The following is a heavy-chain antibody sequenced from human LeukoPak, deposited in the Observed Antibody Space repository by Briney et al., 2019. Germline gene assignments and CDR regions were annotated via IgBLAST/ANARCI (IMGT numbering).Heavy chain of an antibody. J-gene: IGHJ3*02. CDR2: IISSSSYI. V-gene: IGHV3-21*01. D-gene: IGHD1-26*01. CDR3: AKDRGGAWEKGAFDI. CDR1: GFTFSSYS. Sequence: GGSLRLSCAASGFTFSSYSMNWVRQAPGKGLEWVSSIISSSSYIYYADSVKGRFTISRDNAKNSLYLQMNSLRAEDTAVYYCAKDRGGAWEKGAFDIRGQGTMVTVSS.